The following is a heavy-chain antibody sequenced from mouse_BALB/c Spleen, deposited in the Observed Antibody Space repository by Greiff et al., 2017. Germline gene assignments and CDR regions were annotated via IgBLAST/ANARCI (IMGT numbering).Heavy chain of an antibody. V-gene: IGHV14-3*02. Sequence: VHVKQSGAELVKPGASVKLSCTASGFNIKDTYMHWVKQRPEQGLEWIGRIDPANGNTKYDPKFQGKATITADTSSNTAYLQLSSLTSEDTAVYYCARYGYEDYYAMDYWGQGTSVTVSS. CDR2: IDPANGNT. D-gene: IGHD2-2*01. CDR3: ARYGYEDYYAMDY. CDR1: GFNIKDTY. J-gene: IGHJ4*01.